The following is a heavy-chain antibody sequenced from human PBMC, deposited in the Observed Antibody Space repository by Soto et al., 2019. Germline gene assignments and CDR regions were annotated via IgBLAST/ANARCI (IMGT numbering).Heavy chain of an antibody. D-gene: IGHD3-22*01. V-gene: IGHV4-31*03. CDR1: GGSISSGGYY. J-gene: IGHJ1*01. CDR3: AKCGYDSSGRLLRYSRH. Sequence: PSETLSLTCTVSGGSISSGGYYWSWIRQHPGKGLEWIGYIYYSGSTYYNPSLKSRVTISVDTSKNQFSLKLSSVTAADTAVYYCAKCGYDSSGRLLRYSRHWGQGTLVTVSP. CDR2: IYYSGST.